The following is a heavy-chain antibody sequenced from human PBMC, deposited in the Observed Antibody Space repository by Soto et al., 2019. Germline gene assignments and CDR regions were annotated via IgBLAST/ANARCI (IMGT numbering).Heavy chain of an antibody. CDR3: ATSFGSGTRAFDY. V-gene: IGHV1-69*02. Sequence: QVQLVQSGAEVKKPGSSVKVSCKASGDTFNSYTINWVRQAPGLGLEWMGRFNPILSFSNSALKFQGRFTLTADKTTSTAYMVLSSMRSEATAIYSCATSFGSGTRAFDYWGQGALVTVSS. CDR1: GDTFNSYT. J-gene: IGHJ4*02. D-gene: IGHD3-10*01. CDR2: FNPILSFS.